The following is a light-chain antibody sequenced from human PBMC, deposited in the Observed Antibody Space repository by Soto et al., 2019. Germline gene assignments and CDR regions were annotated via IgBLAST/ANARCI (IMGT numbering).Light chain of an antibody. CDR3: QHYDTSSVT. Sequence: EIVLTQSPGTLSLSPGERATLSCRASQSVSSSDLAWYQQEPGQAPRLLIYGASTRATGIPDKFSGSGSGTDFTLTISRLEPEDFAVYYCQHYDTSSVTFGKGTRLEIK. CDR2: GAS. V-gene: IGKV3-20*01. J-gene: IGKJ5*01. CDR1: QSVSSSD.